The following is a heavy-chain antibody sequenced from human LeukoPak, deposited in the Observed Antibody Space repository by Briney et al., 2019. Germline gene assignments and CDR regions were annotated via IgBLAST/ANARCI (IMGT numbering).Heavy chain of an antibody. D-gene: IGHD3-3*01. J-gene: IGHJ3*02. CDR2: ITSRSTHM. V-gene: IGHV3-21*01. Sequence: GGSLRLSCAASGYIFSDYSMNWVRQAPGKGLEWVSSITSRSTHMFYADSVKGRFTISRDNAKNSLYLQMNSLRAEDTAVYYCARDMGVAASDTFDIWGQGTMVIVSS. CDR1: GYIFSDYS. CDR3: ARDMGVAASDTFDI.